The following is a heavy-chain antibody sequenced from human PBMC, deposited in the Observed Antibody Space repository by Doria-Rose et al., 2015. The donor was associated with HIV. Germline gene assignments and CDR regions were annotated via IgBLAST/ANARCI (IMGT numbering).Heavy chain of an antibody. Sequence: QVQLQESGPGLVRPSETLSLTCTVSGGSVSSTFYYCGWIRQPPGNGLEWIWGVSYSATTYYNPSIKSRFTMSVAPSKIQSSLTLSSVTAADTAVYFCARPHYSGSFLYWFDPWGQGTLVTVSS. J-gene: IGHJ5*02. D-gene: IGHD1-26*01. V-gene: IGHV4-39*01. CDR2: VSYSATT. CDR1: GGSVSSTFYY. CDR3: ARPHYSGSFLYWFDP.